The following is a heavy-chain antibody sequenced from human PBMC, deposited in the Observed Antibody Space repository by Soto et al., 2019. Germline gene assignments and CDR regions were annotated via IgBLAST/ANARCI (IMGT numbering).Heavy chain of an antibody. CDR1: GYTFTNSA. V-gene: IGHV1-3*01. CDR2: INVGNGNT. D-gene: IGHD2-15*01. Sequence: QVQLVQSGAEVKKPGASVKVSCKASGYTFTNSAIHWVRQAPGQTLEWMGWINVGNGNTKYSQKFQGRVTITRDTSASTAYLELSSLISEDTAVYYCARGVVIAASKELHADYWGRGTLVTVSS. CDR3: ARGVVIAASKELHADY. J-gene: IGHJ4*02.